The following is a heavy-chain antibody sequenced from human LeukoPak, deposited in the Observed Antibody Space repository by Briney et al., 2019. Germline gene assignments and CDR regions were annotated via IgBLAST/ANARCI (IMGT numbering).Heavy chain of an antibody. V-gene: IGHV4-4*02. CDR1: GVSISSSNW. CDR2: IYHSGST. D-gene: IGHD5-18*01. J-gene: IGHJ4*02. Sequence: SEALSLTCAVSGVSISSSNWWSWVRQPPGKGLEWIGEIYHSGSTNYNPSLKSRVTISVDKSKNQFSLKLSSVTAADTAVYYCARARAYSYDPYYFDYWGQRTLVTVSS. CDR3: ARARAYSYDPYYFDY.